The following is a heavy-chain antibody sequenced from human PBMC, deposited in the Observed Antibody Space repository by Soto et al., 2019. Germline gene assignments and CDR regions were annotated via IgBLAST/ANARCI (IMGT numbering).Heavy chain of an antibody. D-gene: IGHD6-19*01. CDR3: AKGCSSDWYAAFDI. J-gene: IGHJ3*02. CDR1: GFTFSNYA. V-gene: IGHV3-23*01. CDR2: SSGSGGPT. Sequence: EVQLLESGGGLVQPGESLRLSCAASGFTFSNYAMNWVRQAPGKGLEWVSVSSGSGGPTYYADSVQGRFTFSRDTSGNTLYLQMNSLRAEDTAVYYCAKGCSSDWYAAFDIWGQGTMVTVSS.